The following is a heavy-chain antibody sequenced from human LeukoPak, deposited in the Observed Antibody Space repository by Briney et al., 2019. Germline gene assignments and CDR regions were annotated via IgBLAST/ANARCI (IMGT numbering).Heavy chain of an antibody. V-gene: IGHV3-21*01. Sequence: GGSLRLSCAASGFDFSTYTMNWVRQAPGKGLEWVSSIRSSSSYIYYADSVKGRFTISRDNAKNSMYLQMNSLRAEDTAVYYCTRDPGRCTSTSCYPDYWGQGTLVTVSS. J-gene: IGHJ4*02. D-gene: IGHD2-2*01. CDR3: TRDPGRCTSTSCYPDY. CDR2: IRSSSSYI. CDR1: GFDFSTYT.